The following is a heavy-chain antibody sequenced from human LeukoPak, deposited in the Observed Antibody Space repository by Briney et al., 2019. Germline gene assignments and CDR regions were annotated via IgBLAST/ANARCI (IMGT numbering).Heavy chain of an antibody. CDR1: GYTFTNYG. CDR2: ISTHNGNT. V-gene: IGHV1-18*01. J-gene: IGHJ4*02. Sequence: ASVKVSCKASGYTFTNYGINWVRQAPGQGLEWMGWISTHNGNTHYAQKLQGRVTMTTDTSTSTAYMELRSLRSDDTAVYYCARRCGGDCYAFDSWGQGTPVTVSS. D-gene: IGHD2-21*02. CDR3: ARRCGGDCYAFDS.